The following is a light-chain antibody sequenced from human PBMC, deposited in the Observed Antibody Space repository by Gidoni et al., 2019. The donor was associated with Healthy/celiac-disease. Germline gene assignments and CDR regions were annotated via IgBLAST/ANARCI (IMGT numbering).Light chain of an antibody. J-gene: IGLJ2*01. CDR1: ALPKKY. Sequence: SYELTQPPSVSVSPGQTARITCSGDALPKKYPYWYQQKSGQAPVLFIYEDSKRPSGIPERFSGSSSGTMATLTISGAQVEDEADYYCYSTDSSGNHRGVVFGGGTKLTVL. CDR3: YSTDSSGNHRGVV. CDR2: EDS. V-gene: IGLV3-10*01.